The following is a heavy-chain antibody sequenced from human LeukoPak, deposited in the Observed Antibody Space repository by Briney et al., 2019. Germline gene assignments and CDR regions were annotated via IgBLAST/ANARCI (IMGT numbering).Heavy chain of an antibody. CDR1: GFTFTNYT. CDR2: ISSNSNNI. CDR3: ARGLNRFSSSWYRLAY. J-gene: IGHJ4*02. V-gene: IGHV3-21*01. Sequence: GGSLRLSCVAPGFTFTNYTMNWVRQAPGKGLEWVSSISSNSNNIHYVGSLKGRFTVSRDNAKNSLYLQMNSLRVEDTAVYYCARGLNRFSSSWYRLAYWGQGTLVTVSS. D-gene: IGHD6-13*01.